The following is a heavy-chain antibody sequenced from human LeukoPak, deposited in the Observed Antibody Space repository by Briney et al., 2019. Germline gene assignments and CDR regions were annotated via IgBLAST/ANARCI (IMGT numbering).Heavy chain of an antibody. CDR3: ARDRNYDILAGHEYYFDY. Sequence: GRSLRLSCAASGFSLSTYGMHWVRQAPGKGLEGVAVISYDGSNKYYVDSVKGRFTISRDNSKNTLYLQMNSLRAEDTAVYYCARDRNYDILAGHEYYFDYWGQGTLVTVSS. J-gene: IGHJ4*02. D-gene: IGHD3-9*01. CDR2: ISYDGSNK. V-gene: IGHV3-30*03. CDR1: GFSLSTYG.